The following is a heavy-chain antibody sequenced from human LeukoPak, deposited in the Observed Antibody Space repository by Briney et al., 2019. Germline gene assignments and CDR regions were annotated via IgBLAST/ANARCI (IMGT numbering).Heavy chain of an antibody. CDR1: GGSISSGGYS. CDR2: ISSTGST. CDR3: ARETSQKGAHYMDV. V-gene: IGHV4-30-4*07. Sequence: PSETLSLTCAVSGGSISSGGYSWSWIRQPPGKGLEWIGYISSTGSTYYNPSLKSRLSISLDTSKNQFSLNLSSVTAADTAVYYCARETSQKGAHYMDVWGKGTTVTISS. J-gene: IGHJ6*03. D-gene: IGHD3-16*01.